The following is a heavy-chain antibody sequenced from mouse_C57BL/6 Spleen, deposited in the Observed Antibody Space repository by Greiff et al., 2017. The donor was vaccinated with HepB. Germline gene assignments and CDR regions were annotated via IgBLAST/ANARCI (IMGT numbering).Heavy chain of an antibody. Sequence: QVQLQQSGAELVKPGASVKISCKASGYAFSSYWMNWVKQRPGKGLEWIGQIYPGDGDTNYNGKFKGKATLTADKSSSTAYMQLSSLTSEDSAVYFCAKEPPYYGSSYWYFDVWGTGTTVTVSS. CDR1: GYAFSSYW. D-gene: IGHD1-1*01. CDR3: AKEPPYYGSSYWYFDV. V-gene: IGHV1-80*01. CDR2: IYPGDGDT. J-gene: IGHJ1*03.